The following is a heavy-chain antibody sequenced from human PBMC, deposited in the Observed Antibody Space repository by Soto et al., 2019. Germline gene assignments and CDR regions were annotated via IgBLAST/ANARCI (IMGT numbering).Heavy chain of an antibody. Sequence: EVQLVESGGGLVKPGGSLRLSCAASGFTFDSYTMNWVRQAPGKGLEWVSSIGPSSNAIYYADSVKGRFTISRDNAKNSLYLQMNSLRGEDTAVYHCANGGTAAGTTRYWGQGTLVTVSS. V-gene: IGHV3-21*01. CDR2: IGPSSNAI. D-gene: IGHD6-13*01. CDR3: ANGGTAAGTTRY. J-gene: IGHJ4*02. CDR1: GFTFDSYT.